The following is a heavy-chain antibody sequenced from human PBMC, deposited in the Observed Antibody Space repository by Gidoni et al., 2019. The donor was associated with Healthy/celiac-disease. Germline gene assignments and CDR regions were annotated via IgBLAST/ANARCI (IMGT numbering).Heavy chain of an antibody. V-gene: IGHV1-2*02. Sequence: QVQLVQSGAEVKKPGASVKVSCKASGYTFTGYYMHWVRQAPGQGLEWMGWINPNSGGTNYAQKFQGRVTMTRDTSISTAYMELSRLRSDDTAVYYCARGPVPAAIRYSYGSAFDIWGQGTMVTVSS. CDR3: ARGPVPAAIRYSYGSAFDI. CDR1: GYTFTGYY. J-gene: IGHJ3*02. CDR2: INPNSGGT. D-gene: IGHD2-2*02.